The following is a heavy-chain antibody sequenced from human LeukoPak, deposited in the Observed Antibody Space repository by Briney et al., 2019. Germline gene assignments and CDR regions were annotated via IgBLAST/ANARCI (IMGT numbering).Heavy chain of an antibody. D-gene: IGHD6-13*01. CDR2: ISSSSSYI. CDR3: ARGSSSWYKGDYYYYMDV. CDR1: GFTFSSYS. V-gene: IGHV3-21*01. Sequence: PGGSLRLSCAASGFTFSSYSMNWVRQAPGKGLEWVSSISSSSSYIYYADSVKGRFTISRDNAKNSLYLQMNSLRAEGTAVYYCARGSSSWYKGDYYYYMDVWGKGTTVTVSS. J-gene: IGHJ6*03.